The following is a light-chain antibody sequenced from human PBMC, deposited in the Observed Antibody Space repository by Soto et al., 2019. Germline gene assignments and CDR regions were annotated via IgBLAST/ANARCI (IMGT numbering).Light chain of an antibody. Sequence: SYELTQPSSVSVSPGQPARITCSGAVLAKKYARWFQQKPGQAPVLVIYKDSERPSGIPERFSGSSSGTTVTLTISGAQVEDEADYYCYSAADNNVLFGGGTQLTVL. J-gene: IGLJ2*01. V-gene: IGLV3-27*01. CDR1: VLAKKY. CDR2: KDS. CDR3: YSAADNNVL.